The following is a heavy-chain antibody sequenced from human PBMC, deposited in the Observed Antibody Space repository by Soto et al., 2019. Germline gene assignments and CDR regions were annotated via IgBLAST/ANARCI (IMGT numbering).Heavy chain of an antibody. D-gene: IGHD3-10*01. V-gene: IGHV3-66*01. CDR1: RFTVSSNY. J-gene: IGHJ6*02. Sequence: EVQLVESGGGLVQPGGSLRLSCAASRFTVSSNYMSWVRQAPGKGLEWVSVIYSGGSTHYADSVKGRFTISRDNSKNTLYLQMNSLRAEDTAVYYCARDRMGRRVQNYGLWDYYYYGMDVWGQGTTVTVSS. CDR2: IYSGGST. CDR3: ARDRMGRRVQNYGLWDYYYYGMDV.